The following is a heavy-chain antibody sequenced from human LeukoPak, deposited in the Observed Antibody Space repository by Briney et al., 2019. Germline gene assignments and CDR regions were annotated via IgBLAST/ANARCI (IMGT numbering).Heavy chain of an antibody. CDR1: GGSFSGYY. J-gene: IGHJ6*02. V-gene: IGHV4-34*01. CDR2: INHSGST. Sequence: SETLSLTCAVYGGSFSGYYWSWIRQPPGKGLEWIGEINHSGSTNYNPSLKSRVTISVDRSKNQFSLKLSSVTAADTAVYYCARGARYGDYYYYGMDVWGQGTTVTVSS. CDR3: ARGARYGDYYYYGMDV. D-gene: IGHD4-17*01.